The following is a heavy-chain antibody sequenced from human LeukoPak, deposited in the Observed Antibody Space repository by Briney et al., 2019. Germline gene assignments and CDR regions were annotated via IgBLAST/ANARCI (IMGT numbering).Heavy chain of an antibody. CDR2: IRSKAYGRTT. CDR3: TRARASYYFDY. Sequence: PGGSLIPSCTASGFTLGDYAMSWVGQAPGKGRKWVGFIRSKAYGRTTDYAASVKGRFTISIDDSRSIAYLQMSSQKAEDTAVYYCTRARASYYFDYWGQGTMVTVSS. CDR1: GFTLGDYA. J-gene: IGHJ4*02. V-gene: IGHV3-49*04. D-gene: IGHD3-10*01.